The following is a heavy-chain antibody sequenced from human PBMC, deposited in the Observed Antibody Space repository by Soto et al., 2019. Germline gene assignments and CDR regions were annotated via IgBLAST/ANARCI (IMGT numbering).Heavy chain of an antibody. V-gene: IGHV3-48*01. Sequence: PGGSLRLSCAASGFTFSSYSMNWVRQAPGKGLEWVSYISSSSSTIYYADSVKGRFTISRDNAKNSLYLQMNSLRAEDTAVYYCAREDTIFGVALIAWGQGTLVTVSS. D-gene: IGHD3-3*01. CDR3: AREDTIFGVALIA. CDR1: GFTFSSYS. CDR2: ISSSSSTI. J-gene: IGHJ5*02.